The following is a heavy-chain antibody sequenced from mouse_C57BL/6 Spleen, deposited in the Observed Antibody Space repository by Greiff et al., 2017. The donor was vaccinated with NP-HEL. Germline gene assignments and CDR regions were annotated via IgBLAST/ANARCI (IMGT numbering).Heavy chain of an antibody. V-gene: IGHV1-53*01. D-gene: IGHD2-3*01. Sequence: QVQLQQPGTELVKPGASVKLSCKASGYTFTSYWMHWVKQRLGHGLEWIGNINPSNGGTNYNEKFKRKATLTVDKSSSTAYMQISSLTSEDSAVYYCARWGYDGYYFDCRGQGTTLTVSS. CDR2: INPSNGGT. CDR3: ARWGYDGYYFDC. J-gene: IGHJ2*01. CDR1: GYTFTSYW.